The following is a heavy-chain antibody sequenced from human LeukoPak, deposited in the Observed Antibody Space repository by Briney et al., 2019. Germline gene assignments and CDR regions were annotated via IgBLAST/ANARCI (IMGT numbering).Heavy chain of an antibody. CDR3: ARGGSSGWYTDI. J-gene: IGHJ3*02. V-gene: IGHV1-69*05. Sequence: SVKVSCKASGDTFSSYAISWVRQAPGQGLEWMGRIIPIFGTANYAQKFQGRVTITTDESTSTAYMELSSLRSEDTAVYYCARGGSSGWYTDIWGQGTMVTVSS. CDR1: GDTFSSYA. D-gene: IGHD6-19*01. CDR2: IIPIFGTA.